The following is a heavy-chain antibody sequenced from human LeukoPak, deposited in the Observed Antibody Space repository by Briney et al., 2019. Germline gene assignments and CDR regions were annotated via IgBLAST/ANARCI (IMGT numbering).Heavy chain of an antibody. J-gene: IGHJ4*02. CDR1: GYTFTNYY. CDR2: INPSGSGR. V-gene: IGHV1-46*01. D-gene: IGHD3-3*01. CDR3: ARGFVLRFLEWPLDY. Sequence: ASVKVSCKASGYTFTNYYMHWVRQAPGHGLEWMGIINPSGSGRTYAQKFQGRVTMTRDTSTSTAYMELSSLRSEDTAVYYCARGFVLRFLEWPLDYWGQGTLVTVSS.